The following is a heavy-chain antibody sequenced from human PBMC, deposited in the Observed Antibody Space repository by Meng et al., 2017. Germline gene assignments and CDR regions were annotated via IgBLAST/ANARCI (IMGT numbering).Heavy chain of an antibody. CDR2: INSYSGDT. CDR1: GYIFASYG. Sequence: QVQLVQPGAGVKKPGASVKVSCKASGYIFASYGIHWVRQAPGQGLEWIGWINSYSGDTNYTQTLQGRVTLTKEPSTSTAYMELRSLRSDDTAVYYCAREERGSGDSWGQGTLVTVSS. V-gene: IGHV1-18*01. J-gene: IGHJ5*02. CDR3: AREERGSGDS. D-gene: IGHD3-22*01.